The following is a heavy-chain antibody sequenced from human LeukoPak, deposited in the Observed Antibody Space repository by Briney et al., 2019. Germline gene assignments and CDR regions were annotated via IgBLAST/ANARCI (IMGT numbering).Heavy chain of an antibody. Sequence: ASVTVSCKASGYTFTGYYMHWVRQAPGQGPEWMGWINPNSGGTNYAQKFQGWVTMTRDTSISTAYMELSRLRSDDTAVYYCAREDEGACDYWGQGTLVTVSS. D-gene: IGHD4/OR15-4a*01. CDR1: GYTFTGYY. V-gene: IGHV1-2*04. CDR2: INPNSGGT. J-gene: IGHJ4*02. CDR3: AREDEGACDY.